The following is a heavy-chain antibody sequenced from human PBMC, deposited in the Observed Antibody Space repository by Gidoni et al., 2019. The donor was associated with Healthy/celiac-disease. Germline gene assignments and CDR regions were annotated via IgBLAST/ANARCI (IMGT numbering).Heavy chain of an antibody. V-gene: IGHV3-30*18. CDR3: AKEGGSYYIDY. J-gene: IGHJ4*02. CDR2: ISYDGSNK. D-gene: IGHD1-26*01. Sequence: QVQLVESGRGVVPPGRSLRLSCAASGFTFSSYGMHWVRQAPGKGLEWVAVISYDGSNKYYADSVKGRFTISRDNSKNTLYLQMNSLRAEDTAVYYCAKEGGSYYIDYWGQGTLVTVSS. CDR1: GFTFSSYG.